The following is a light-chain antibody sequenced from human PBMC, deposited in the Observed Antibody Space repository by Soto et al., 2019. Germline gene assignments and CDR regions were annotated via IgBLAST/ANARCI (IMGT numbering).Light chain of an antibody. CDR1: SSHVRDDNY. V-gene: IGLV2-14*01. CDR3: SSYRSSSTRYV. Sequence: QSVLTQPASVSGSPGQSITISCSGTSSHVRDDNYFSWYQQHPGKPPKLMICEGSYGPSGGSYRFSGSKSGNTASLTISGLQAEDEADYYCSSYRSSSTRYVFGTGTKVTVL. J-gene: IGLJ1*01. CDR2: EGS.